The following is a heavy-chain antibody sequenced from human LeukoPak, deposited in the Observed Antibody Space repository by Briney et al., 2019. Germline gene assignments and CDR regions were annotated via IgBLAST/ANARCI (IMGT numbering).Heavy chain of an antibody. CDR1: GFTFSGSA. Sequence: GGSLKLSCAASGFTFSGSAMHWVRQASGKGLEWVGRVRSKANSYATTYAASVKGRFTISRDDSKNTLYLQMNSLRAEDTAVYYCAKAWAIFVLDYWGQGTLVTVSS. CDR3: AKAWAIFVLDY. D-gene: IGHD3/OR15-3a*01. J-gene: IGHJ4*02. V-gene: IGHV3-73*01. CDR2: VRSKANSYAT.